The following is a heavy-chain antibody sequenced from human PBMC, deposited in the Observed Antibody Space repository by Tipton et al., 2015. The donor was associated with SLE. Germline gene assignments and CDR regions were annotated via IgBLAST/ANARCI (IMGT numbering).Heavy chain of an antibody. D-gene: IGHD3-3*01. V-gene: IGHV4-38-2*02. J-gene: IGHJ5*02. CDR2: FFHSGTT. CDR3: ARGFYAADFWSGYFVNWFDP. Sequence: TLSLTCTVSGYSISSGYYWAWIRQPPGKRLEWIGSFFHSGTTYHNPSLKSRVTISVDKSNNQFSLRVNSVTAADTAVYYCARGFYAADFWSGYFVNWFDPWGPGTLVTVSS. CDR1: GYSISSGYY.